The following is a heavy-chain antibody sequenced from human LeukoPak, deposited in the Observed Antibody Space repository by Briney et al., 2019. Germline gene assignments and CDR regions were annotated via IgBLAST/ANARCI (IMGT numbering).Heavy chain of an antibody. CDR2: INPNSGGT. CDR1: GYTFTGYY. V-gene: IGHV1-2*02. D-gene: IGHD2-2*03. Sequence: ASVKVSCKASGYTFTGYYMHWVRQAPGHGLEWMGWINPNSGGTNYAQKFQGRVTMTRDTSISTSYMEVTGLRSDDTAVYFCARDGYCRGSSCPFQHWGQGTMVTVSS. CDR3: ARDGYCRGSSCPFQH. J-gene: IGHJ1*01.